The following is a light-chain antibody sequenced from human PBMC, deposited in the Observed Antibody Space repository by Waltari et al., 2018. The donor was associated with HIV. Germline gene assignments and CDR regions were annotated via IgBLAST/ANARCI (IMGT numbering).Light chain of an antibody. CDR1: SSNVGTTT. Sequence: QPVLTQSPSTSGTPGQRLTISRSGSSSNVGTTTVIWYQQIPGTATNILIHTHDQRPSGVPDRFSASKSGASASLAISGLRSEDEADYYCAAWDASLNAPVFGGGTKLTVL. CDR3: AAWDASLNAPV. CDR2: THD. J-gene: IGLJ2*01. V-gene: IGLV1-44*01.